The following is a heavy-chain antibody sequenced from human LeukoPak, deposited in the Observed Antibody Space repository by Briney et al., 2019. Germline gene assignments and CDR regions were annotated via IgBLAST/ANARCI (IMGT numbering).Heavy chain of an antibody. CDR2: ISHGGST. V-gene: IGHV4-34*01. CDR1: GGSFSGYF. Sequence: SETLSLTCAVYGGSFSGYFWSWIRQPPGEGLEWIGEISHGGSTNYNPSLKSRLTISVDTSKNQFSLELSSVTAADTAVYYCARIRSNSGWYHFDYWGQGTLVTVSS. D-gene: IGHD6-19*01. CDR3: ARIRSNSGWYHFDY. J-gene: IGHJ4*02.